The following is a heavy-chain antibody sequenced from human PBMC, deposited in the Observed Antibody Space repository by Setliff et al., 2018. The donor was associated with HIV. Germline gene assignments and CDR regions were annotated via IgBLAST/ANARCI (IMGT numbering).Heavy chain of an antibody. D-gene: IGHD4-17*01. CDR3: ARNYGADSNYFDY. CDR2: IRGSGADA. J-gene: IGHJ4*02. V-gene: IGHV1-18*04. Sequence: ASVKVSCKTSRYTFTGYYIHWARQAPGQGLEWMGWIRGSGADAKYAENLQGRVTLTMDISSSTGYMELRNLRSDDTAIYYCARNYGADSNYFDYWGQGTLVTVSS. CDR1: RYTFTGYY.